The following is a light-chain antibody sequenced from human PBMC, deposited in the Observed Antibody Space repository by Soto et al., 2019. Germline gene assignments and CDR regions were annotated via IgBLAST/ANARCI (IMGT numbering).Light chain of an antibody. J-gene: IGKJ4*01. CDR2: DAS. Sequence: DIQMTQSPSSLSASVGDRVTITCQASQDISNYLNWYQHKPGNAPKLLIYDASNVETGVPSRFSGSGSGTEFSFTISSLQPEDVATYYCQQYDILVTFGGGTKVDIK. V-gene: IGKV1-33*01. CDR1: QDISNY. CDR3: QQYDILVT.